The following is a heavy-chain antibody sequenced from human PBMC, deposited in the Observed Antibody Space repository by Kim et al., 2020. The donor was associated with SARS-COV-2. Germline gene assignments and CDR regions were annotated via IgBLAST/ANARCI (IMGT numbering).Heavy chain of an antibody. CDR3: ARGPRRRYYYYYMDV. Sequence: PSLKSRVTISVDTSKNQFSLKLSSVTAADTAVYDCARGPRRRYYYYYMDVWGKGTTVTVSS. V-gene: IGHV4-34*01. J-gene: IGHJ6*03. D-gene: IGHD7-27*01.